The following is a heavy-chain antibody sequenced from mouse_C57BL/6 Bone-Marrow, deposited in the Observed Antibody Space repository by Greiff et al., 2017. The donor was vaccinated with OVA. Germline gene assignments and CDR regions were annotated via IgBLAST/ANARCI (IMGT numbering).Heavy chain of an antibody. D-gene: IGHD3-2*02. V-gene: IGHV1-26*01. CDR1: GYTFTDYY. J-gene: IGHJ2*01. Sequence: EVQLQQSGPELVKPGASVKISCKASGYTFTDYYMNWVKQSPGQSLEWIGDINPNNGGTSYNQKFKGKATLTVDKSSSTAYMELRSLTSEDSAVYYCAREGQLRQRSVDYWGQGTTLTVSS. CDR3: AREGQLRQRSVDY. CDR2: INPNNGGT.